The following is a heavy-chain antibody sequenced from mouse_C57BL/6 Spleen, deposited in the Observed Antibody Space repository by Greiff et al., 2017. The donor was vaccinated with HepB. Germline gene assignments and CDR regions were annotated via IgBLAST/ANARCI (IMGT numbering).Heavy chain of an antibody. Sequence: QVQLQQPGAELVRPGSSVKLSCKASGYTFTSYWMDWVKQRPGQGLEWIGNIYPSDSETHYNQKFKDKATLTVDKSSSTAYMQLSSLTSEDSAVYYCARGDYGNYLAWFAYWGQGTLVTVSA. J-gene: IGHJ3*01. CDR2: IYPSDSET. CDR1: GYTFTSYW. CDR3: ARGDYGNYLAWFAY. D-gene: IGHD2-1*01. V-gene: IGHV1-61*01.